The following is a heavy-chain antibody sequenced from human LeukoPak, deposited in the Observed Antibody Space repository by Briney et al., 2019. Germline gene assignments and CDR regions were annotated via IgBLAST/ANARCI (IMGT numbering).Heavy chain of an antibody. CDR1: GGSISSSNW. J-gene: IGHJ4*02. CDR3: ARYSAGDCSGGSCYSGDTFDY. D-gene: IGHD2-15*01. CDR2: IYHSGST. V-gene: IGHV4-4*02. Sequence: SETLSLTCAVSGGSISSSNWWSWVRQPPGKGLEWIGEIYHSGSTNYNPSLKSRVTISVDKSKNQFSLKLSSVTAADTAVYYCARYSAGDCSGGSCYSGDTFDYWGQGTLVTVSS.